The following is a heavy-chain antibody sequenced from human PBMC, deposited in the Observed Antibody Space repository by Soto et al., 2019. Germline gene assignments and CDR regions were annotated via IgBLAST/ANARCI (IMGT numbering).Heavy chain of an antibody. CDR2: IIPILGIA. J-gene: IGHJ4*02. CDR3: ARDRDTVMVLDY. Sequence: QVQLVQSGAEVKKPGSSVKVSCKASGGTFSSYTISWVRQAPGQGLEWMGRIIPILGIANYAQRFKGRVTITADKSTSTAYMELSSLRSEDTAVYYCARDRDTVMVLDYWGQGTLVTVSS. CDR1: GGTFSSYT. V-gene: IGHV1-69*08. D-gene: IGHD5-18*01.